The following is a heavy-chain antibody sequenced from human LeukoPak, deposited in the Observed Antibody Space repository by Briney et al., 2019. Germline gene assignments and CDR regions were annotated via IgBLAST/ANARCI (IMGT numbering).Heavy chain of an antibody. CDR1: GGTFSSYA. D-gene: IGHD3-22*01. CDR2: IIPIFGTA. V-gene: IGHV1-69*05. CDR3: ARVPIYCDSSGYYP. Sequence: SVKVSCKASGGTFSSYANSWVRQAPGQGLEWMGRIIPIFGTANYAQKFQGRVTITTDESTSTAYMELSSLRSEDTAVYYCARVPIYCDSSGYYPWGQGTLVTVSS. J-gene: IGHJ5*02.